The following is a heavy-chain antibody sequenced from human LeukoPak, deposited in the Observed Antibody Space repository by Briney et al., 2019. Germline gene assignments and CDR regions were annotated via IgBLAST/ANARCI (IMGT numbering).Heavy chain of an antibody. CDR1: GFSFGSYA. CDR2: ICGSVSGSGDCT. Sequence: GGSLRLSCAASGFSFGSYAMSWVRQAAGKGLEWVSEICGSVSGSGDCTHYADSVKGRFTISRDNSKNTLYLQMNSLRAEDTAVYYCAKDLGLRSADFWSGYFDYWGQGTLVTVSS. J-gene: IGHJ4*02. V-gene: IGHV3-23*01. D-gene: IGHD3-3*01. CDR3: AKDLGLRSADFWSGYFDY.